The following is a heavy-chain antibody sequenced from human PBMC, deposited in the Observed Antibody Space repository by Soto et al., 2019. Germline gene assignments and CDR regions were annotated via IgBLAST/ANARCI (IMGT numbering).Heavy chain of an antibody. V-gene: IGHV4-30-4*01. J-gene: IGHJ4*02. CDR3: VRMKTGGSRPVDH. CDR2: IYYTGTI. Sequence: PSETLSLTCTVSGDSIKSADYLWTWIRQPPGEGLEYIGYIYYTGTISYKPSLQSRAAISLDTSKNQFSLKLTSATATDTAVYYCVRMKTGGSRPVDHWGQGTLVT. D-gene: IGHD2-15*01. CDR1: GDSIKSADYL.